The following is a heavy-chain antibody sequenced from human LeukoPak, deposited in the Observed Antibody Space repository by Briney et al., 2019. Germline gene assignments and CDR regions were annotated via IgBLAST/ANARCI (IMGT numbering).Heavy chain of an antibody. V-gene: IGHV3-21*01. CDR1: GFTFSSYS. CDR2: ISSSSGYI. D-gene: IGHD5-12*01. CDR3: ARDPSFRGYSGYDYPNPNAFDI. J-gene: IGHJ3*02. Sequence: GGSLRLSCAASGFTFSSYSMNWVRQAPGKGLEWVSSISSSSGYIYYADSVKGRFTISRDNAKNSLYLQMNSLRAEDTAVYYCARDPSFRGYSGYDYPNPNAFDIWGQGTMVTVSS.